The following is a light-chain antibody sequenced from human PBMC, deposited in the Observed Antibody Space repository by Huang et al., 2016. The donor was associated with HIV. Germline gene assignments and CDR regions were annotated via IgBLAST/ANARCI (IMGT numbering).Light chain of an antibody. V-gene: IGKV1-12*01. CDR2: AAS. CDR3: QQANSFPRT. Sequence: DIQMTQSPSSVSASIGDRVTIPFRASQGIISWLYWYQQKPGKAPKLLIYAASSLYSGVPSRFSGSGSGTDFTLIISSLQPEDFATYYCQQANSFPRTFGGGTKVEMK. CDR1: QGIISW. J-gene: IGKJ4*01.